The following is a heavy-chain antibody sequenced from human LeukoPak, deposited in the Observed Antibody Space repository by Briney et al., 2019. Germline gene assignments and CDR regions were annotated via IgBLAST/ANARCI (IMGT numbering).Heavy chain of an antibody. CDR2: INHSGST. CDR1: GGSFSGYY. CDR3: ARGTPGGNPLDY. Sequence: SETLSLTCAVYGGSFSGYYWSWIRQLPGKGLEWIGEINHSGSTNYNPSLKSRVTISVDTSKNQFSLKLSSVTAADTAVYYCARGTPGGNPLDYWGQGTLVTASS. V-gene: IGHV4-34*01. D-gene: IGHD4-23*01. J-gene: IGHJ4*02.